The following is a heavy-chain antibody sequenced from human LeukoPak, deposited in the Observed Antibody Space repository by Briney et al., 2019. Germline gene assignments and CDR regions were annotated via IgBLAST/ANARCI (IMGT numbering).Heavy chain of an antibody. D-gene: IGHD3-10*01. J-gene: IGHJ5*02. CDR3: ARGPVTMVRGVIMSGWLDP. Sequence: ASVKVSCKASGGTFSSYAISWVRQAPGQGLEWMGGIIAMFGTANYAQKFQGRVTITADKSSSTAYMELNSLRFDDTAVYYCARGPVTMVRGVIMSGWLDPWGQGTLVTVSS. CDR1: GGTFSSYA. CDR2: IIAMFGTA. V-gene: IGHV1-69*06.